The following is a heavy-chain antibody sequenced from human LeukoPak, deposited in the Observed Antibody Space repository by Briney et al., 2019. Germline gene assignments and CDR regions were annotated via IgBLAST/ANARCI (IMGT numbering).Heavy chain of an antibody. J-gene: IGHJ3*02. CDR3: ARGPRDGYPIGDAFDI. CDR1: GDSVSSNSAA. Sequence: SQTLSLTCAIPGDSVSSNSAAWNWIRQSPSRGLEWLGRTYYRSKWYNDYAVSVKSRITINPDTSKNQFSLQLNSVTPEDTAVYYCARGPRDGYPIGDAFDIWGQGTMVTVSS. V-gene: IGHV6-1*01. D-gene: IGHD5-24*01. CDR2: TYYRSKWYN.